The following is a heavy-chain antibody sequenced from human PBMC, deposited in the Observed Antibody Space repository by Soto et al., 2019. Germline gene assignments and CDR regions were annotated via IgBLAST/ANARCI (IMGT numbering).Heavy chain of an antibody. J-gene: IGHJ6*02. CDR2: ISGSGGST. D-gene: IGHD3-3*01. CDR1: GFTFSSYA. V-gene: IGHV3-23*01. Sequence: GGSLRLSCAASGFTFSSYAMSWVRQAPGKGLEWVSAISGSGGSTYYADSVKGRFTISRDNSKNTLYLQMNSLRAEDTAVYYCAKDLSLFWSGYYTDYYYGMDVWGQGTTVTVSS. CDR3: AKDLSLFWSGYYTDYYYGMDV.